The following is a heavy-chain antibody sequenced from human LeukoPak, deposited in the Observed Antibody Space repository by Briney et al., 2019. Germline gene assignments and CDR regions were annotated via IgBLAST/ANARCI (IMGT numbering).Heavy chain of an antibody. CDR2: IIPIFGTA. CDR1: GGTFSSYA. D-gene: IGHD4-17*01. CDR3: ARGKFGMTTVTLYYYYYMDV. V-gene: IGHV1-69*05. Sequence: SVKVSCKASGGTFSSYAISWVRQAPGQGLEWMGGIIPIFGTANYAQKFQGRVTITTDESTSTAYMELSSLRSEDTAVYYCARGKFGMTTVTLYYYYYMDVWGKGTTVTVSS. J-gene: IGHJ6*03.